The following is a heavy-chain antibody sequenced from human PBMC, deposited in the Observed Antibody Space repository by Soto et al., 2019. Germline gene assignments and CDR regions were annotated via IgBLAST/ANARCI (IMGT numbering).Heavy chain of an antibody. CDR3: ARVGMGDFDY. D-gene: IGHD1-26*01. Sequence: GRSLRLSCAASGFTLSSNHMSWVRQAPGKGLEWVSVIYSGGSTYYADSVKGRFTISRDNSKSTLYLQMNSLRAEDTAVYYCARVGMGDFDYWGQGTLVTVSS. CDR1: GFTLSSNH. V-gene: IGHV3-53*01. CDR2: IYSGGST. J-gene: IGHJ4*02.